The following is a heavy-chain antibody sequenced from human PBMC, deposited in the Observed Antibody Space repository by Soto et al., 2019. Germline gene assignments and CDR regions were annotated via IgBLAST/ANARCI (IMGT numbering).Heavy chain of an antibody. V-gene: IGHV3-48*02. CDR2: ISSTGSNI. CDR3: ARDSCRNTSCAANY. CDR1: GFTFSSYS. D-gene: IGHD2-2*01. J-gene: IGHJ4*02. Sequence: EVQLVESGGGLVQPGGSLRLSCAASGFTFSSYSMNWVRQAPGKGLEWISYISSTGSNIYYADSVKGRFTISRDNARNSLYLQMNSLRDEDTAVYYCARDSCRNTSCAANYWGQGTLVTVSS.